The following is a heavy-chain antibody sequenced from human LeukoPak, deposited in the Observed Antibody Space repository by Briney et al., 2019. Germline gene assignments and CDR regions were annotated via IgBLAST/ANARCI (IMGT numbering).Heavy chain of an antibody. D-gene: IGHD2-15*01. Sequence: SETLSLTCTVSGGSISSYYLSWIRQPPGKGLEWIGYIYYSGSTNYNPSLKSRVTISVDTSKNQFSLKLSSVTAADTAVYYCARDSPEYCSGGSCYDSFAAFDIWGQGTMVTVSS. V-gene: IGHV4-59*01. CDR2: IYYSGST. CDR3: ARDSPEYCSGGSCYDSFAAFDI. J-gene: IGHJ3*02. CDR1: GGSISSYY.